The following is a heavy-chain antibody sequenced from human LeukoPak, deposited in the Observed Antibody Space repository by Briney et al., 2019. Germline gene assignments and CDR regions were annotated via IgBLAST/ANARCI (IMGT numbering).Heavy chain of an antibody. Sequence: ASVKVSRKASGYTFTSYYMHWVRQAPGQGLEWMGVINPSGGTTNYAQKFQGRVTMTRDTSTSTVYMELSSLRSEDTAVYYCARGSTPSYYYDSSGHFDYWGQGTLVTVSS. V-gene: IGHV1-46*01. CDR1: GYTFTSYY. J-gene: IGHJ4*02. CDR3: ARGSTPSYYYDSSGHFDY. D-gene: IGHD3-22*01. CDR2: INPSGGTT.